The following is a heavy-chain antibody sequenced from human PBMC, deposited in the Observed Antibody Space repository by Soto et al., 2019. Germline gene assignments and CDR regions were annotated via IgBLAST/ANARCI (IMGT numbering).Heavy chain of an antibody. D-gene: IGHD3-22*01. V-gene: IGHV1-18*01. CDR3: ARGHFDSRGYSNALDY. Sequence: ASVKVSCKTSGYTFSNYGVNWVRQAPGQGLEWMGWISAYNGNTNFAQKLQGRVSLTTDTSTTTAYMELRSLTSDDSAIYYCARGHFDSRGYSNALDYWGQGIQVTVSS. CDR2: ISAYNGNT. CDR1: GYTFSNYG. J-gene: IGHJ4*02.